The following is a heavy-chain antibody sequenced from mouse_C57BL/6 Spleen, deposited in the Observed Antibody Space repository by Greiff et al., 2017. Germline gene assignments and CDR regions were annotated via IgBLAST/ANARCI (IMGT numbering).Heavy chain of an antibody. V-gene: IGHV1-82*01. D-gene: IGHD2-2*01. J-gene: IGHJ3*01. CDR1: GYAFSSSW. CDR3: ARFGYDSVTWFAY. Sequence: QVQLQQSGPELVKPGASVKISCKASGYAFSSSWMNWVKQRPGKGLEWIGRIYPGDGDTNYNGKFKGKATLTADKSSSTAYMQLSSLTSEDSAVYFCARFGYDSVTWFAYWGQGTLVTVSA. CDR2: IYPGDGDT.